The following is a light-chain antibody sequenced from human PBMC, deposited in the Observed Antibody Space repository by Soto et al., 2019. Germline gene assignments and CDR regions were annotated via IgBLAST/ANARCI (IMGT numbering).Light chain of an antibody. Sequence: QSVLTQSPSASASLGASVKLTCTLSSGHSTYAIAWHQQQPGKGPRYLMKLNSDGSHSKGDGIPDRFSGSSSGAERYLTISSLQSEDEADYYCQTWGTGIRVFGGGTQLTVL. V-gene: IGLV4-69*01. J-gene: IGLJ2*01. CDR2: LNSDGSH. CDR1: SGHSTYA. CDR3: QTWGTGIRV.